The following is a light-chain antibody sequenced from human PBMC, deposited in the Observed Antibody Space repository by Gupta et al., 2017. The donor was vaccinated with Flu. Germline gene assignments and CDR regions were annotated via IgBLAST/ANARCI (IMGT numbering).Light chain of an antibody. Sequence: QSALTQPASVSGSPGQSITIPCTGTSTDVGGYNYVSWYQQHPGKAPKLMIYEVSNRPSGVSNRFSGSKSGNTASLTISGLQAEDEADYYCSSYTSSSTLAWVFGGGTKLTVL. CDR3: SSYTSSSTLAWV. CDR2: EVS. CDR1: STDVGGYNY. V-gene: IGLV2-14*01. J-gene: IGLJ3*02.